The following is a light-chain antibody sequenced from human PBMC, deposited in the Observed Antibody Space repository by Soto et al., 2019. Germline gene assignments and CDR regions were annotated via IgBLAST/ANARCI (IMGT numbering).Light chain of an antibody. CDR1: QSVISRN. J-gene: IGKJ5*01. Sequence: EIVLTQSPGTLSLSPGERATLSCRASQSVISRNLAWYQQKPGQAPRLLIYGASSRATGIPDRFSGSGSGTDLTLTISRLEPEDFAVYYCQQYGSSPQPITFGQGTRLEIK. V-gene: IGKV3-20*01. CDR2: GAS. CDR3: QQYGSSPQPIT.